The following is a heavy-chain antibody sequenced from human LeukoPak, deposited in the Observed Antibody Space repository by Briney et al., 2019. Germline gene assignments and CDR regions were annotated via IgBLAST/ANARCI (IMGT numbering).Heavy chain of an antibody. CDR2: IGPTSTST. Sequence: GGSLRLSCAASGFSLSTYTMPWGRQAPGKGLEWVASIGPTSTSTSYAGSVKGRFTISRDNAQNSLLLQMNSLRDEDTAVYYCARGRLDYWGQGTPVTVSS. J-gene: IGHJ4*02. V-gene: IGHV3-48*02. CDR1: GFSLSTYT. CDR3: ARGRLDY.